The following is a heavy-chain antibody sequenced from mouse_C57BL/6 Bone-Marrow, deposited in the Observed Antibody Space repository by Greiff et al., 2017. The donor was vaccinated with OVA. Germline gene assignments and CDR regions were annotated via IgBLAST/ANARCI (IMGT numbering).Heavy chain of an antibody. CDR1: GYAFSSSW. CDR2: IYPGDGDT. CDR3: ARKRGILWLRHYAMDY. Sequence: QVQLQQSGPELVKPGASVKISCKASGYAFSSSWMNWVKQRPGKGLEWIGRIYPGDGDTNYNGKFKGKATLTADKSSSTAYMQLSSLTSEDSAVYFCARKRGILWLRHYAMDYWGQGTSVTVSS. V-gene: IGHV1-82*01. D-gene: IGHD2-2*01. J-gene: IGHJ4*01.